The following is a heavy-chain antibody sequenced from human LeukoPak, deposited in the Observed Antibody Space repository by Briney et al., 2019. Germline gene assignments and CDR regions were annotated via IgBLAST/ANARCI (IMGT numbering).Heavy chain of an antibody. CDR3: ARDLTWWVDIVVVSGAFDI. CDR2: IKQDGSEK. D-gene: IGHD2-15*01. CDR1: GFTFSSYW. Sequence: GGSLRLSCAASGFTFSSYWMSWVRQAPGKGLEWVANIKQDGSEKYYVDSVKGRFTISRDNAKNSLYLQMNSLRAEDTAVYYCARDLTWWVDIVVVSGAFDIWGQGTMVTVSS. J-gene: IGHJ3*02. V-gene: IGHV3-7*01.